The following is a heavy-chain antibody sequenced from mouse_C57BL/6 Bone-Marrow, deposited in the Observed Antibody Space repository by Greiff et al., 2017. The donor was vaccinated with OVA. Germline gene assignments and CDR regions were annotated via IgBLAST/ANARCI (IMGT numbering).Heavy chain of an antibody. D-gene: IGHD1-1*01. V-gene: IGHV1-39*01. Sequence: VQLQQSGPELVKPGASVKISCQASGYSFTDYNMNWVKQSNGKSLEWIGVINPNYGSTSYNQKFKGKATLTVDQSSSTAYMQLNSLTSEDSAVYYCAFYYGSSYRYFDVWGRGTTVTVSA. CDR1: GYSFTDYN. CDR3: AFYYGSSYRYFDV. J-gene: IGHJ1*03. CDR2: INPNYGST.